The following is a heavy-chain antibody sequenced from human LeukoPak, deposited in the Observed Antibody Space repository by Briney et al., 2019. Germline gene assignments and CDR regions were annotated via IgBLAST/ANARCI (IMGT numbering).Heavy chain of an antibody. CDR3: ARHSRGRWYVFDY. V-gene: IGHV3-23*01. CDR1: GFTFSSYA. Sequence: SGGSLRLSCAASGFTFSSYAMSWVRQAPGKGLEWVSGISGSGGNTYYADSVKGRFTISRDNSNNTLYLQMNSLRAEDTAVYYCARHSRGRWYVFDYWGRGTLVTVSS. J-gene: IGHJ4*02. CDR2: ISGSGGNT. D-gene: IGHD6-13*01.